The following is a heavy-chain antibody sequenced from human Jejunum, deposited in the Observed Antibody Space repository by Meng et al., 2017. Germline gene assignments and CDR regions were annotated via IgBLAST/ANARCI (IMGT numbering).Heavy chain of an antibody. CDR3: VARDGYNSPALGY. J-gene: IGHJ4*02. Sequence: QVQLQVSGPGLVKPSPTLSLTCTVSGGSPSSGGYYWTWIRQHAGRGLEWIGYIYYTGRTDYNPSLRSRVTISRDTSKNQFSLKVTSVTAADTAMYYCVARDGYNSPALGYWGQGNLVTVSS. V-gene: IGHV4-31*03. D-gene: IGHD5-24*01. CDR1: GGSPSSGGYY. CDR2: IYYTGRT.